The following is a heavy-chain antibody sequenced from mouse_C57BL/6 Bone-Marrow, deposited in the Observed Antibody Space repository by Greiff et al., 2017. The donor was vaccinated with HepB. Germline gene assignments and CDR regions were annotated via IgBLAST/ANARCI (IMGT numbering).Heavy chain of an antibody. V-gene: IGHV1-81*01. Sequence: VQLQQSGAELARPGASVKLSCKASGYTFTSYGISWVKQRTGQGLEWIGEIYPRSGNTYYNEKLKGKATLTADKSSSTAYMELRSLTSEDSAVYFCARWGYGYYFDYWGQGTTLTVSS. J-gene: IGHJ2*01. CDR1: GYTFTSYG. D-gene: IGHD1-1*01. CDR3: ARWGYGYYFDY. CDR2: IYPRSGNT.